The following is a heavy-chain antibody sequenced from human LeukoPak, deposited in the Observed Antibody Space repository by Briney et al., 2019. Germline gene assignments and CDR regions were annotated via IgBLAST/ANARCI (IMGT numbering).Heavy chain of an antibody. CDR1: GGSFSGYY. V-gene: IGHV4-34*01. CDR2: IYHSGST. CDR3: ARGGWGTFDP. J-gene: IGHJ5*02. D-gene: IGHD3-10*01. Sequence: SETLSLTCAVYGGSFSGYYWSWIRQPPGKGLEWIGEIYHSGSTNYNPSLKSRVTISVDTSKNQFSLKLSSVAAADTAVYYCARGGWGTFDPWGQGTLVTVSS.